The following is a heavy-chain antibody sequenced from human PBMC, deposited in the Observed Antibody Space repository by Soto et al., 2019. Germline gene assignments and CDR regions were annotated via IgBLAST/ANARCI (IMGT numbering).Heavy chain of an antibody. Sequence: ASVKVSCKASGYTFTDYYMHWVRQAPGQGLEWMGWINLSSGGTNYAQNFQGWVTMTRDTSISTAYMELSRLRSDDTAVYYCARPSRNAFDIWGQGTMVTVSS. CDR2: INLSSGGT. J-gene: IGHJ3*02. V-gene: IGHV1-2*04. CDR1: GYTFTDYY. CDR3: ARPSRNAFDI.